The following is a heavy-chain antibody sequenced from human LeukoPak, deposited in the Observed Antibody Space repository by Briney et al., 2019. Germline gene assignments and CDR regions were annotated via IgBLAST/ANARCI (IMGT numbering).Heavy chain of an antibody. J-gene: IGHJ4*02. CDR1: GGSISSYY. D-gene: IGHD3-10*01. V-gene: IGHV4-38-2*02. Sequence: TSETLPLTCTVSGGSISSYYWGWIRQPPGKGLEWIGSIYHSGSTYYNPSLKSRVTISVDTSKNQFSLKLSSVTAADTAVYYCASMLRITMVRGYYFDYWGQGTLVTVSS. CDR2: IYHSGST. CDR3: ASMLRITMVRGYYFDY.